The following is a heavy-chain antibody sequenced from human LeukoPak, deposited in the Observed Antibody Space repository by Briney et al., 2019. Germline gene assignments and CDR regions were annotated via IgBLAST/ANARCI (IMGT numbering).Heavy chain of an antibody. CDR2: SGWTGIGT. CDR3: LKAGAASLGTFDS. Sequence: GGSLRLSCAVSGFTFNDYALHWVRQVPGKGLQWVSFSGWTGIGTDYVDSVKGRFTISRDNSKNSLYLQMNSLRSDDTALYYCLKAGAASLGTFDSWAREPWSPSPQ. CDR1: GFTFNDYA. V-gene: IGHV3-43D*03. D-gene: IGHD1-1*01. J-gene: IGHJ4*02.